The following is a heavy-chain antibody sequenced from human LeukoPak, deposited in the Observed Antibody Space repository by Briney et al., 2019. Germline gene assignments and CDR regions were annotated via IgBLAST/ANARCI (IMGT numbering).Heavy chain of an antibody. J-gene: IGHJ4*02. D-gene: IGHD5-18*01. Sequence: GRSLRLSCAASGFTFSSYGMHWVRQAPGKGLEWVAVISYDGSNKYYADSVKGRFTISRDNSKNTLYLQMNDLRLEDTAVYYCARTARHLDYWGQGTLVTVSS. CDR1: GFTFSSYG. CDR2: ISYDGSNK. CDR3: ARTARHLDY. V-gene: IGHV3-30*03.